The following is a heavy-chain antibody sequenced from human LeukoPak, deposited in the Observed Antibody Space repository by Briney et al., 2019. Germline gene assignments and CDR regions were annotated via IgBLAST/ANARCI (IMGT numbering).Heavy chain of an antibody. D-gene: IGHD5-24*01. CDR2: INHSGST. V-gene: IGHV4-34*01. CDR1: GGSFSGYY. CDR3: ARVGRDGYNWDI. Sequence: SETLSLTCAVYGGSFSGYYWSWIRQPPGKGLEWIGEINHSGSTNYNPSLKSRVTISVDTSKNQFSLKLSSVTAADTAVYYCARVGRDGYNWDIWGQGTMVTVSS. J-gene: IGHJ3*02.